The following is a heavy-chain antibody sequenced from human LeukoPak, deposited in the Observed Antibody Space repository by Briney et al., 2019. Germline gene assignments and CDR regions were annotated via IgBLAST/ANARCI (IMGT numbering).Heavy chain of an antibody. Sequence: PGGSLRLSCVASGFSLSNYWMSWVRQAPGKGLEWVANIKQDGGEIYYVDSVKGRFTISRDNAKNSLYLQMNSLRAEDTAVYYCARDKSGNKWFGELLPQSDGFDPWGQGTLVTVSS. CDR2: IKQDGGEI. D-gene: IGHD3-10*01. CDR1: GFSLSNYW. J-gene: IGHJ5*02. CDR3: ARDKSGNKWFGELLPQSDGFDP. V-gene: IGHV3-7*01.